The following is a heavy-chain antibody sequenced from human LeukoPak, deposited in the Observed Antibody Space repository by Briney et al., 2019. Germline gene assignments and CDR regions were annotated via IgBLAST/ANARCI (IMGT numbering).Heavy chain of an antibody. D-gene: IGHD2-15*01. CDR3: ARVMVAATNWFDP. V-gene: IGHV3-7*01. CDR1: GFTFSSYW. Sequence: GGSLRLSCAASGFTFSSYWMSWVRQAPGKGLEWVANIKQDGSEKYYVDSVKGRFTSSRDNAKNSLYLQMNSLRAEDTAVYYCARVMVAATNWFDPWGQGTLVTVSS. J-gene: IGHJ5*02. CDR2: IKQDGSEK.